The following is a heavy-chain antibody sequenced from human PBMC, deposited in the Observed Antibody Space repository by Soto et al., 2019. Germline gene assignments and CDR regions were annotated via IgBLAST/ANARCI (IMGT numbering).Heavy chain of an antibody. CDR3: AKMEGMDPWAYSFDY. CDR2: IYGGGNGP. J-gene: IGHJ4*02. D-gene: IGHD2-2*03. CDR1: GFTFSDFA. Sequence: EEQLVESGGGLVKPGGSLRLSCAATGFTFSDFAMSWVRQAPGKGLEWVSRIYGGGNGPHYADSVKGRVTISRDNSKNTLYLQMNSLRAEDTAVYYCAKMEGMDPWAYSFDYWGQGTLVTVSS. V-gene: IGHV3-23*04.